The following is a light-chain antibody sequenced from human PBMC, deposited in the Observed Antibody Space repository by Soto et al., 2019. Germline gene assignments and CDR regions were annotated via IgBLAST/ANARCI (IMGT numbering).Light chain of an antibody. CDR3: QQYNNWPPIT. CDR2: GAS. J-gene: IGKJ5*01. V-gene: IGKV3-15*01. CDR1: QAINNN. Sequence: VLTQAPDTLSVSPGERATLSCRASQAINNNVAWYQLKDGQVPRLLIYGASTRATGIPARFSGSGSGTEFTLTISSLQSEDFAVYYCQQYNNWPPITFGQGTRLEIK.